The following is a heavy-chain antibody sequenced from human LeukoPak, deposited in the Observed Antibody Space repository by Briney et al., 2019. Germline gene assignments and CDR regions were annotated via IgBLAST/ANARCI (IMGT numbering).Heavy chain of an antibody. CDR3: ARGLYYYDSSASASWFDP. D-gene: IGHD3-22*01. Sequence: GGSLRLSCAASGFTFSSYGMHWVHQAPGKGLEWVAVIWYDGSNKYYADSVKGRFTISRDNSKNTLYLQMNSLRAEDTAVYYCARGLYYYDSSASASWFDPWGQGTLVTVSS. CDR2: IWYDGSNK. CDR1: GFTFSSYG. V-gene: IGHV3-33*01. J-gene: IGHJ5*02.